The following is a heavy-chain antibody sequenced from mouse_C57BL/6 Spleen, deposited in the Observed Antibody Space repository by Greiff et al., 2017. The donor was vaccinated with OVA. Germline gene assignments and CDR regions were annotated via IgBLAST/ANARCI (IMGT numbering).Heavy chain of an antibody. D-gene: IGHD2-2*01. CDR1: GYTFTSYW. CDR3: ARYGYDGGDYYAMDY. J-gene: IGHJ4*01. CDR2: IYPGSGST. V-gene: IGHV1-55*01. Sequence: QVQLQQPGAELVKPGASVKMSCKASGYTFTSYWITWVKQRPGQGLEWIGDIYPGSGSTNYNEKFKSKATLTVDTSSSTAYMQLSSLTSEDSAVYYCARYGYDGGDYYAMDYWGQGTSVTVSS.